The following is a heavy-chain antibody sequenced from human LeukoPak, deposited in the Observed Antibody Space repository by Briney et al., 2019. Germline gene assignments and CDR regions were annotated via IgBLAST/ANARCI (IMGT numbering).Heavy chain of an antibody. CDR3: AKNGPSGFSFDP. CDR2: GSDIGGT. V-gene: IGHV4-34*01. CDR1: GGSLNGHY. J-gene: IGHJ5*02. D-gene: IGHD3-3*01. Sequence: SETLSLTCAVYGGSLNGHYWSWIRQSPGKGLEWIGEGSDIGGTKFNPSLKGRVSISADTSKNQFSLKLTSMTAADTAVYYCAKNGPSGFSFDPRGQGTLVTVSS.